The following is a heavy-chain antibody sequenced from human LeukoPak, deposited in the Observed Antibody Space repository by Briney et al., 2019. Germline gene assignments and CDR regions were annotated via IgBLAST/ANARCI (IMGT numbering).Heavy chain of an antibody. V-gene: IGHV3-23*01. D-gene: IGHD3-3*01. CDR1: GFTFSSYA. CDR2: INGSGGST. J-gene: IGHJ6*03. Sequence: GGSLRLSCAASGFTFSSYAMSWVRQAPGKGLEWVSAINGSGGSTYYADSVKGRFTISRDNSKNTLYLQMNSLRAEDTAVYYCAKDPRDYDFWSGYSYYMDVWGKGTTVTVSS. CDR3: AKDPRDYDFWSGYSYYMDV.